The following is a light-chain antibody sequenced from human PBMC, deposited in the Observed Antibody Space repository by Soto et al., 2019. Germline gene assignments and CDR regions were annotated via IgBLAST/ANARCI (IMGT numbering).Light chain of an antibody. CDR2: AES. J-gene: IGKJ1*01. CDR3: QQSYGTPRT. CDR1: RSISSY. V-gene: IGKV1-39*01. Sequence: DIPMTQSPSSLSASVGDRVTITCRARRSISSYLKWYQQKPGKAPKLLIYAESRLQRGVPSRFSASGSETDFPLTISRLQPEDVETYDCQQSYGTPRTFGPGPKVEIK.